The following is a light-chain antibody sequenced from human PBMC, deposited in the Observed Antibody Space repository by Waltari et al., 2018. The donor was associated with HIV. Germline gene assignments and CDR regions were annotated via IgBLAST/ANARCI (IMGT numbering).Light chain of an antibody. Sequence: QSVLTHPPSASGTPGQRVTISCSGSSSNIGSNTVNWYQQLPGTAPKLLIYSNGHRPSGVPDRFSGSKSGTSASLAISGLQSEDEADYYCAAWDDSLTGAVFGGGTKLTVL. CDR3: AAWDDSLTGAV. V-gene: IGLV1-44*01. J-gene: IGLJ2*01. CDR2: SNG. CDR1: SSNIGSNT.